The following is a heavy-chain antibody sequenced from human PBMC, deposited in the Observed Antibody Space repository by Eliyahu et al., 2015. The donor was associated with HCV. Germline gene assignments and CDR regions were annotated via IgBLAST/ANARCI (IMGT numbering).Heavy chain of an antibody. Sequence: EVQLVESGGSLVQPGASLRLSCAASGFTFSGVWMTWVRQAPGKGLGWVGRIIGDGTTDYAAPVKGRFTISRDDSKNTLYLQMNSLKTEDTAVYYCAIEDYGDRARGDFNHFDYWGQGTLVTVSS. J-gene: IGHJ4*02. CDR3: AIEDYGDRARGDFNHFDY. D-gene: IGHD4-17*01. CDR1: GFTFSGVW. CDR2: IIGDGTT. V-gene: IGHV3-15*01.